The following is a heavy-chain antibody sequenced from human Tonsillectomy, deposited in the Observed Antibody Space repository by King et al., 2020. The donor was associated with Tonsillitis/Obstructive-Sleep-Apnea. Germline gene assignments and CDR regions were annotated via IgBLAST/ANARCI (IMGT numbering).Heavy chain of an antibody. CDR3: ASLGSTTGTSPESARAYFDY. V-gene: IGHV1-69*01. Sequence: QLVQSGAEVKKPGSSVKVSCKASGGTFSSYAISWVRQAPGQGLEWMGGINPIVGTANYAQKFQGRVTITADESTSTAYMELSSLRSEDTAVYYCASLGSTTGTSPESARAYFDYWGQGTLVTVSS. CDR1: GGTFSSYA. J-gene: IGHJ4*02. CDR2: INPIVGTA. D-gene: IGHD1-1*01.